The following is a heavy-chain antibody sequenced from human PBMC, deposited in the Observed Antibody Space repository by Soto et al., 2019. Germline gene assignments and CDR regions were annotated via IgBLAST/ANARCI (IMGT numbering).Heavy chain of an antibody. V-gene: IGHV4-34*01. CDR3: ARGRVVVVAATRSYYYYYGMDV. CDR1: GGSFSGYY. J-gene: IGHJ6*02. CDR2: INHSGST. D-gene: IGHD2-15*01. Sequence: KSSETLSLTCAVYGGSFSGYYWSWIRQPPGKGLEWIGEINHSGSTNYNPSLKSRVTISVDTSKNQFSLKLSSVTAADTAVYYCARGRVVVVAATRSYYYYYGMDVWGQGTTVTVSS.